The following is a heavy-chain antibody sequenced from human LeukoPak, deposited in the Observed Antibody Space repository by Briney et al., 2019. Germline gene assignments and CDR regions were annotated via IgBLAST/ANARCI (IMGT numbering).Heavy chain of an antibody. Sequence: PGGSLRLSCAASGFTFSSFGMNWIRQAPGKGLEWVAVISSDGRAKYYADSVKGRFTISRDNSKNTLYLQMNSLRAEDTAVYYCAKERSNDYVWGSYFSYWGQGTLVTVSS. CDR1: GFTFSSFG. D-gene: IGHD3-16*01. CDR2: ISSDGRAK. CDR3: AKERSNDYVWGSYFSY. J-gene: IGHJ4*02. V-gene: IGHV3-30*18.